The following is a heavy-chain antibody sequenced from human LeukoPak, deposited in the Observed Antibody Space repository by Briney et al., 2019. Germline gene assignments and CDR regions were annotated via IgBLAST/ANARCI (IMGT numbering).Heavy chain of an antibody. V-gene: IGHV1-18*01. Sequence: GASVEVSCKASGYTFTSYGISWVRQAPGQGLEWMGWISAYNGNTNYAQKLQGRVTMTTDTSTSTAYMELRSLRSDDTAVYYCARDVYNWNYDDYYYYMDVWGKGTTVTVSS. CDR3: ARDVYNWNYDDYYYYMDV. J-gene: IGHJ6*03. D-gene: IGHD1-1*01. CDR2: ISAYNGNT. CDR1: GYTFTSYG.